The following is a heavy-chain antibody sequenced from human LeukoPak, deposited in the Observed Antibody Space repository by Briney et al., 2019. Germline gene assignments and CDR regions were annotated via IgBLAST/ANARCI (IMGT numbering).Heavy chain of an antibody. Sequence: GGSLRLSCAASGFTFSSYAMSWVRQAPGKGLEWVSGISGSGGSTYYADSVKGRFTISRDNSKITLYLQMNSLRAEDTAVYYCAKDRWDSSYSYYFDYWGQGTLVTVSS. D-gene: IGHD5-12*01. CDR2: ISGSGGST. CDR1: GFTFSSYA. V-gene: IGHV3-23*01. CDR3: AKDRWDSSYSYYFDY. J-gene: IGHJ4*02.